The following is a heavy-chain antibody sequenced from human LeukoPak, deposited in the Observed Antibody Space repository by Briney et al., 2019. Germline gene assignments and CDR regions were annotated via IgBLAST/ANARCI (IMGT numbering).Heavy chain of an antibody. D-gene: IGHD2-2*01. CDR3: ARGYAYFDY. J-gene: IGHJ4*02. CDR1: GYTLTDCY. CDR2: FNPNSGGT. V-gene: IGHV1-2*02. Sequence: ASVKVSCKASGYTLTDCYVHWVRLAPGQGLEWMGWFNPNSGGTNYAQKFQGRVTMTGDTSISTAYMELSRLTSDDTAVYYCARGYAYFDYWGQGTLVTVSS.